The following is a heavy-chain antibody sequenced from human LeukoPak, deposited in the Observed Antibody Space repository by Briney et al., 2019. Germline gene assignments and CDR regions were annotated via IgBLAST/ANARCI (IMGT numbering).Heavy chain of an antibody. V-gene: IGHV3-7*01. CDR3: ARDIMVRGVYCFDY. D-gene: IGHD3-10*01. Sequence: PGGSLRLSCAASGFTFSSYWMSWVRQAPGKGLEWVANIKQDGSEKYYVDSVKGRFTISRDNAKNSLYLQMNSLRAEDTAVYYCARDIMVRGVYCFDYWGQGTLVTVSS. CDR2: IKQDGSEK. CDR1: GFTFSSYW. J-gene: IGHJ4*02.